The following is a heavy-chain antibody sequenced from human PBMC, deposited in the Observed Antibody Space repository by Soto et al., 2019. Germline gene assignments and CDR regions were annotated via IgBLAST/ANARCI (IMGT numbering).Heavy chain of an antibody. D-gene: IGHD4-17*01. CDR2: IWSDGSNK. Sequence: PGGSLRLSCAAAGFTFSTHAMHWVRQAPGKGLEWVAFIWSDGSNKYYADSVKGRATISRDDSKRTVDLQMNSLRAEDTAVYYCASAKIGDYFQVYWGQGTLVTVSS. CDR1: GFTFSTHA. V-gene: IGHV3-33*01. J-gene: IGHJ4*02. CDR3: ASAKIGDYFQVY.